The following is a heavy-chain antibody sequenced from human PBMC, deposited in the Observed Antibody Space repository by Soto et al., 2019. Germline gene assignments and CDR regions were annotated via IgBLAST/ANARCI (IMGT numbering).Heavy chain of an antibody. D-gene: IGHD3-3*01. V-gene: IGHV3-7*01. CDR1: GFTFSSYW. CDR2: IKQDGSEK. CDR3: AMSLMVPYDFWSGPYYMDV. J-gene: IGHJ6*03. Sequence: PGGSLRLSCAASGFTFSSYWMSWVRQAPGKGLEWVANIKQDGSEKYYVDSVKGRFTISRDNAKNSLYLQMNSLRAEDTAVYYCAMSLMVPYDFWSGPYYMDVWGKGTTVTVSS.